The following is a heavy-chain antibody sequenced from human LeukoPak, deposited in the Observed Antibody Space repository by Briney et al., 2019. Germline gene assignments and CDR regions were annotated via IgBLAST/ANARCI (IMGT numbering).Heavy chain of an antibody. CDR2: IIPIFGTA. D-gene: IGHD2-15*01. Sequence: GASVKVSCKATGGTFSSYAISWVRQVPGQGLEWMGGIIPIFGTANYAQKFQGRVTITAEKSTSTAYMELSSLRSEDTAVYYCASNFVVVVAATRVGAFDIWGRGTMITVSS. J-gene: IGHJ3*02. CDR1: GGTFSSYA. CDR3: ASNFVVVVAATRVGAFDI. V-gene: IGHV1-69*06.